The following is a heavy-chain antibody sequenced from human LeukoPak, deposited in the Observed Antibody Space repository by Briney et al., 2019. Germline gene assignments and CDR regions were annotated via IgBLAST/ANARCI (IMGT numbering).Heavy chain of an antibody. V-gene: IGHV1-46*01. D-gene: IGHD2-15*01. Sequence: ASVKVSCKASGYTFTSYYMHWVRQAPGQGLEWMGIINPSGGSTSYAQKFQGRVTMTRDMSTSTVYMELSGLTSDDTAVYYCARGVVAATFYYYMDVWGKGTTVTVSS. CDR2: INPSGGST. CDR3: ARGVVAATFYYYMDV. J-gene: IGHJ6*03. CDR1: GYTFTSYY.